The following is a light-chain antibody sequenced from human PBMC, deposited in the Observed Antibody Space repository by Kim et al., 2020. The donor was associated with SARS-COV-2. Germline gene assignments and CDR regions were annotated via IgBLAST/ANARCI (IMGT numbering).Light chain of an antibody. V-gene: IGLV2-14*01. J-gene: IGLJ3*02. CDR1: SSDVGGYNY. CDR2: DVT. Sequence: LSQPASVSGSLGQSITISCTGTSSDVGGYNYVSWYQQHPGKAPKLMTYDVTKRPSGVSNRFSGSKSGNTASLTISGLQAEDEADYYCSSYTSSSTWVFGGGTQLTVL. CDR3: SSYTSSSTWV.